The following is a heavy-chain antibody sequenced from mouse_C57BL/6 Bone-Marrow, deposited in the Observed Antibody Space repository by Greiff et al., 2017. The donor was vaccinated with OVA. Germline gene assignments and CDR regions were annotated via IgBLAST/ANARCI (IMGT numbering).Heavy chain of an antibody. CDR3: ARSHYGSFAY. CDR2: IDPSDSET. V-gene: IGHV1-52*01. D-gene: IGHD1-1*01. Sequence: VQVVESGAELVRPGSSVKLSCKASGYTFTSYWMHWVKQRPIQGLEWIGNIDPSDSETHYNQKFKDKATLTVDKSSSTAYMQLSSLTSEDSAVYYCARSHYGSFAYWGQGTLVTVSA. CDR1: GYTFTSYW. J-gene: IGHJ3*01.